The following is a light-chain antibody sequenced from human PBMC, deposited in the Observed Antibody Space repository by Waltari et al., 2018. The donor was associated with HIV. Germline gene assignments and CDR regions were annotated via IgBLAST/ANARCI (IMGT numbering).Light chain of an antibody. CDR3: GAWDSSLSVYV. CDR2: ENK. CDR1: SSNIGSNY. V-gene: IGLV1-51*02. J-gene: IGLJ1*01. Sequence: QSMLTQPPSVSAASGQTVTISCSGSSSNIGSNYVSWYQLLPGTAPTLLIYENKKRPAGIPDRRAGSRSGTSATLGITGLQTGDEADYYCGAWDSSLSVYVFGTGTKVSVL.